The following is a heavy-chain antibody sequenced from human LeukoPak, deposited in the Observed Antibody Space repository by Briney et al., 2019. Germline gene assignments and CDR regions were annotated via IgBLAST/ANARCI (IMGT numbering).Heavy chain of an antibody. CDR3: ARDRGPEWWGSFDY. Sequence: ASVKVSCKASGYTFTGYYMHWVRQAPGQGLEWMGWINPNTGGTNYAQMFQGRVTMTRDTSISTAYMELSRLRSDDTAVYYCARDRGPEWWGSFDYWGQGSLVTVSS. CDR2: INPNTGGT. CDR1: GYTFTGYY. V-gene: IGHV1-2*02. J-gene: IGHJ4*02. D-gene: IGHD3-16*01.